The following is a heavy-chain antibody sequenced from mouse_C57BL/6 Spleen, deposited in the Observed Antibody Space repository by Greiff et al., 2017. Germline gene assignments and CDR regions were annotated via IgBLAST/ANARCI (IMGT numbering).Heavy chain of an antibody. CDR3: ARGYYGSRGAMDY. J-gene: IGHJ4*01. Sequence: VKLQESGAELVKPGASVKMSCKASGYTFTSYWITWVKQRPGQGLEWIGDIYPGSGSTNYNEKFKSKATLTVDTSSSTAYMQLSSLTSEDSAVDYCARGYYGSRGAMDYWGQGTSVTVSS. D-gene: IGHD1-1*01. V-gene: IGHV1-55*01. CDR2: IYPGSGST. CDR1: GYTFTSYW.